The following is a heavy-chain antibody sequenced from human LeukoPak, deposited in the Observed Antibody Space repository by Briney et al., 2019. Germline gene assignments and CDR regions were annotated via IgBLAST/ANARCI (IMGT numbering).Heavy chain of an antibody. CDR2: INPSGGST. V-gene: IGHV1-46*01. J-gene: IGHJ3*02. Sequence: ASVKVSCKASGYTFTSYYMHWVRQAPGQGLEWMGTINPSGGSTSYAQKFQGRVTMTRDTSTSTVYMELSSLRSEDTAVYYCARSYCSSTSCYTGDAFDIWGQGTMVTVSS. CDR3: ARSYCSSTSCYTGDAFDI. CDR1: GYTFTSYY. D-gene: IGHD2-2*02.